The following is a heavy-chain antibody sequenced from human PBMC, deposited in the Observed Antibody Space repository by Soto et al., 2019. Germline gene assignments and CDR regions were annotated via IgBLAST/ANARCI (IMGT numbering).Heavy chain of an antibody. Sequence: GVSLRLSCAASGFTFSSYAMHWVRQAPGKGLEYVSAISSNGGSTYYANSVKGRFTISRDNSKNTLYLQMGSLRAEDMAVYYCARDQVPHYYYYYYGMDVWGQGTTVTVSS. CDR1: GFTFSSYA. CDR3: ARDQVPHYYYYYYGMDV. J-gene: IGHJ6*02. CDR2: ISSNGGST. V-gene: IGHV3-64*01.